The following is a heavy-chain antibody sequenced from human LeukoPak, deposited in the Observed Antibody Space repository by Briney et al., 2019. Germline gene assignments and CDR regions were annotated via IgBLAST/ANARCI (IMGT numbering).Heavy chain of an antibody. V-gene: IGHV3-7*01. Sequence: GGSLRLSCAASGFTFSSYAMHWVRQAPGKGLEWVANMRQDGSDKYYVDFVKGRFTISRDSAKNSLYLQVNSLRAEDTAVYYCAREGNAFDIWGQGTMVTVSS. CDR1: GFTFSSYA. J-gene: IGHJ3*02. CDR2: MRQDGSDK. CDR3: AREGNAFDI. D-gene: IGHD3-10*01.